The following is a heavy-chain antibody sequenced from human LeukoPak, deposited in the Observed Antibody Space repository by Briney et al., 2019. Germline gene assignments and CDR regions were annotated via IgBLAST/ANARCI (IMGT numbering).Heavy chain of an antibody. Sequence: PSETLSLTCAVYGGSFSGYSWTWIRQPPGKGLEWMGEIKVSGSPTFNPYLKSRVTMSVDTSNNQFSVRLSSLTAADTAVYYCARGRFSGLHRATTSRFDYWGQGTLVTVSS. CDR1: GGSFSGYS. D-gene: IGHD6-19*01. CDR3: ARGRFSGLHRATTSRFDY. CDR2: IKVSGSP. J-gene: IGHJ4*02. V-gene: IGHV4-34*01.